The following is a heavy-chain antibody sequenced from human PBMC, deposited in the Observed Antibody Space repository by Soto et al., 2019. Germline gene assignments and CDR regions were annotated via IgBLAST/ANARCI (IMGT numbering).Heavy chain of an antibody. CDR1: GGSISSGGSS. Sequence: QLQLQESGSGLVKPSQTLSLTCAVSGGSISSGGSSWGWIRQPPEKGLEFIGYIYHSGSTYYNPSLKSRVTISVDRSKNQFYLRLTSVTAADTAVYYCARDYDTTGYYDYWGQGTLVTVSS. V-gene: IGHV4-30-2*01. D-gene: IGHD3-22*01. CDR2: IYHSGST. J-gene: IGHJ4*02. CDR3: ARDYDTTGYYDY.